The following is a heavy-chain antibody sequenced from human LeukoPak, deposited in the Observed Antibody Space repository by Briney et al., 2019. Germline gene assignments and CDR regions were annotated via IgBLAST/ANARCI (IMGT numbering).Heavy chain of an antibody. J-gene: IGHJ5*02. D-gene: IGHD2/OR15-2a*01. CDR3: AVLPLTSAFDP. V-gene: IGHV1-8*01. Sequence: ASVKVSCKASGYTFTSHDINWVRQATGQGLEWMGWMNPNSGNTGYAKTFQGRVTMTRKTTISTAYMEMCSLRTEDTAVYYCAVLPLTSAFDPWGQGTLVTVSS. CDR2: MNPNSGNT. CDR1: GYTFTSHD.